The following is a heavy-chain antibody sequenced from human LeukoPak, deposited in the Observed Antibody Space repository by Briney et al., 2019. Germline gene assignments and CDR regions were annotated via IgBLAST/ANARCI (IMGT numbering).Heavy chain of an antibody. CDR2: IYENGGTT. CDR1: GFTFRSHA. J-gene: IGHJ4*02. D-gene: IGHD2-21*02. CDR3: ARELGDPGDY. Sequence: GGSLRLSCVGSGFTFRSHAMSWVRQAPEKGLEFVSGIYENGGTTYYADSVKGRFSISRDNPKNAVYLQMSSLRAEDTAVYYCARELGDPGDYWGQGTLVTVSS. V-gene: IGHV3-23*01.